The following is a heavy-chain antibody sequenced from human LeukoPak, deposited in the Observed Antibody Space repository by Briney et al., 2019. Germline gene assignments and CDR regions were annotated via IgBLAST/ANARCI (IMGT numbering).Heavy chain of an antibody. CDR1: GGSIGTSHYY. CDR2: IYYSGST. J-gene: IGHJ1*01. V-gene: IGHV4-39*07. CDR3: ARDPIAVAGTEYFQH. Sequence: SETLSLTCTVSGGSIGTSHYYWGWLRQPPGKGLEWIGSIYYSGSTYYNPSLKSRVTISVDTSKNQFSLKLSSVTAADTAVYYCARDPIAVAGTEYFQHWGQGTLVTVSS. D-gene: IGHD6-19*01.